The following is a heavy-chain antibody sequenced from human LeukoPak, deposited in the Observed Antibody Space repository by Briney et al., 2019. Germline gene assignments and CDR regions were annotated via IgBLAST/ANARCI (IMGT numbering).Heavy chain of an antibody. CDR3: ANGASSSWQLEYYFDY. Sequence: GRSLRLSCAASGFTFDDYAMHWVRQAPGKGLEWVSGISWNSGSIGYADSVKGRFTISRDNAKNSLYLQMNSLRAEDMALYYCANGASSSWQLEYYFDYWGQGTLVTVSS. CDR2: ISWNSGSI. J-gene: IGHJ4*02. D-gene: IGHD6-13*01. CDR1: GFTFDDYA. V-gene: IGHV3-9*03.